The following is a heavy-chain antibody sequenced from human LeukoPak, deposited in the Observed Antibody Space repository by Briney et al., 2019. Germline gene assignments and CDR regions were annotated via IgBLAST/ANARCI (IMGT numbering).Heavy chain of an antibody. CDR1: GGSISTFY. CDR2: IDYSGST. CDR3: ARGGRGYSYEIDY. J-gene: IGHJ4*02. V-gene: IGHV4-59*01. D-gene: IGHD5-18*01. Sequence: SVTLSLTCTVSGGSISTFYWSWIRQPPGKGLEWIGYIDYSGSTNYNPSLKSRVIISVDTSNNQFSLKLSSVTAADTAVYYCARGGRGYSYEIDYWGQGTLVTVSS.